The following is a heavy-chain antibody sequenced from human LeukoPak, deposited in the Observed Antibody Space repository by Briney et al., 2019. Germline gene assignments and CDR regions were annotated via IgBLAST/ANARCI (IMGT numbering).Heavy chain of an antibody. CDR1: GFTFSDFY. J-gene: IGHJ3*02. CDR3: ASQRWLQFVWVFAFDI. Sequence: GGSLRLSCAASGFTFSDFYMSWIRQAPGKGLEWVSYISSSGSTTYYADSVKGRFTISRDNSKNTLYLQMNSLRAEDTAVYYCASQRWLQFVWVFAFDIWGQGTMVTVSS. V-gene: IGHV3-11*04. CDR2: ISSSGSTT. D-gene: IGHD5-24*01.